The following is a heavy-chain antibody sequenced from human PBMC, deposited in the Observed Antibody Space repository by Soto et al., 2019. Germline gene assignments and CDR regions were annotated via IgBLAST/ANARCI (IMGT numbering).Heavy chain of an antibody. D-gene: IGHD2-15*01. CDR3: ARDSYGGNPGY. Sequence: SETLSLTCAVYGGSISSGGYYWSWIRQHPGKGLEWIGYIYYSGSTYYNPSLKSRVTISVDTSKNQFSLKLSSVTAADTAVYYCARDSYGGNPGYWGQGTLVTVSS. J-gene: IGHJ4*02. V-gene: IGHV4-31*11. CDR1: GGSISSGGYY. CDR2: IYYSGST.